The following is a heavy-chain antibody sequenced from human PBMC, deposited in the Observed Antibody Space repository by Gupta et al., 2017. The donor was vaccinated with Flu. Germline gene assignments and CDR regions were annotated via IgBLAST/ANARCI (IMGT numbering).Heavy chain of an antibody. CDR3: AKASTYYDASANDVPIDN. Sequence: EVQLLESGGVLVQLGGSLILSCAASGFPLSIYSVHWVRQAPGMGLEWLSEISGSGDRTYYAESLKGRFTISRDNPKNTVYLQMNSLRADDTAVYYCAKASTYYDASANDVPIDNWGQGVLVTVSS. CDR2: ISGSGDRT. V-gene: IGHV3-23*01. D-gene: IGHD2-8*01. J-gene: IGHJ4*02. CDR1: GFPLSIYS.